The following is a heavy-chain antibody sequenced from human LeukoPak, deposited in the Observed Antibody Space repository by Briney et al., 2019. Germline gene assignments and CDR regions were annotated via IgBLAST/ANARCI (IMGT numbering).Heavy chain of an antibody. Sequence: PGGSLRLSCAGSGFSVSNYYMNWVRQAPGKGLEWVSLIRDSGETFYADSVTGRFTISRDNSKNTVYLQMNRLRVEDTAVYFCARDRAVTQVWVEFDSWGQGALVTVSS. D-gene: IGHD3-16*01. V-gene: IGHV3-66*03. J-gene: IGHJ5*01. CDR1: GFSVSNYY. CDR2: IRDSGET. CDR3: ARDRAVTQVWVEFDS.